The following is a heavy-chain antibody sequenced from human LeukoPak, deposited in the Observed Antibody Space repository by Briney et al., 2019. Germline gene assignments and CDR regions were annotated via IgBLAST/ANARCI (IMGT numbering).Heavy chain of an antibody. CDR1: GNSFGDYY. CDR2: IYSSGST. CDR3: ASGRYGSGYIDY. J-gene: IGHJ4*02. V-gene: IGHV4-4*07. D-gene: IGHD3-10*01. Sequence: SETLSLTCTVSGNSFGDYYWSWIRQPAGKGLEWIGRIYSSGSTNYNLSLKSRVTISVDTSKNQFSLTVNSVTSADTAIYYCASGRYGSGYIDYWGQGTLVTVSS.